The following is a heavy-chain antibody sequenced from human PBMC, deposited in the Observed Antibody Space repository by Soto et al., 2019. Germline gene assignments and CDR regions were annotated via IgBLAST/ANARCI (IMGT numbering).Heavy chain of an antibody. CDR1: GGSVSSGSYY. CDR3: AREYYYGMDV. V-gene: IGHV4-61*01. J-gene: IGHJ6*02. Sequence: SETLSLTCTVSGGSVSSGSYYWSWIRQPPGKGLEWIGYISYSGSTNYNPSLKSRVTISVDTSKNQFSLKLSSVTAADTAVYYCAREYYYGMDVWGQGTTVTVSS. CDR2: ISYSGST.